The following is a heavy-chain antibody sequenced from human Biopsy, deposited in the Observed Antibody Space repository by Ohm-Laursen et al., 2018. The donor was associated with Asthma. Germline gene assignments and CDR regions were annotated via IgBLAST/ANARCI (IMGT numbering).Heavy chain of an antibody. V-gene: IGHV4-31*03. CDR2: IYYSGST. Sequence: TLSLTCTVSGGAIDSGAYYWSWIRQLPGKGLEWIGYIYYSGSTYYNPSLKSRVSISIDTSKNQFSLKLSSVTAADTAVYYCARAQDYYDSRGYYRSFDYWAREPWSPSPQ. D-gene: IGHD3-22*01. CDR3: ARAQDYYDSRGYYRSFDY. CDR1: GGAIDSGAYY. J-gene: IGHJ4*02.